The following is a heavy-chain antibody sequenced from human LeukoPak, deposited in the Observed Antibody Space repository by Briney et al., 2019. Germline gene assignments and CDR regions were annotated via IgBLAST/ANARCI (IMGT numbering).Heavy chain of an antibody. J-gene: IGHJ4*02. CDR2: IWYDASNK. Sequence: GGSLRLSCAASGFTFSSFGMHWVRQAPGKGLEWVAVIWYDASNKYYADSVKGRFTISRDNSKNTLYLQMNSLRDDDTAVYYCVGGVGVSRFNYLDSWGQGTLVIVSS. D-gene: IGHD6-13*01. CDR1: GFTFSSFG. V-gene: IGHV3-33*01. CDR3: VGGVGVSRFNYLDS.